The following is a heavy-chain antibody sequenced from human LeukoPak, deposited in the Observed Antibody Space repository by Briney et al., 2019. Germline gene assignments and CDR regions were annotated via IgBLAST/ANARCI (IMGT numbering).Heavy chain of an antibody. Sequence: PGGSLTLSCAGSGFTFSSCAMSWVRQAPGQGLEWVSVISDSGDYTSYADSVRGRFTISRDNSRNTLYLQMISLRPEDTAVYYCAKDTSIGKYCTNGVCSPFDYWGQGTLVTVSS. CDR1: GFTFSSCA. V-gene: IGHV3-23*01. CDR2: ISDSGDYT. D-gene: IGHD2-8*01. CDR3: AKDTSIGKYCTNGVCSPFDY. J-gene: IGHJ4*02.